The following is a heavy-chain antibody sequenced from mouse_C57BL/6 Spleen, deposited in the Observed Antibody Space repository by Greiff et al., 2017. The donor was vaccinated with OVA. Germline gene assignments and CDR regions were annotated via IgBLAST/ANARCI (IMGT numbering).Heavy chain of an antibody. J-gene: IGHJ2*01. CDR1: GFTFSSYT. CDR3: ARDYDYFDY. V-gene: IGHV5-9*01. D-gene: IGHD2-4*01. Sequence: EVNVVESGGGLVKPGGSLKLSCAASGFTFSSYTMSWVRQTPEKRLEWVATISGGGGNTYYPDSVKGRFTISRDNAKNTLYLQMSSLRSEDTALYYCARDYDYFDYWGQGTTLTVSS. CDR2: ISGGGGNT.